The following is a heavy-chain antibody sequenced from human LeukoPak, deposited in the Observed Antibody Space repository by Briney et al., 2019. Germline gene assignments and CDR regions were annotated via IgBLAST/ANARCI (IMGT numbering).Heavy chain of an antibody. V-gene: IGHV1-46*01. CDR3: ARSQSWLVFDY. D-gene: IGHD5-18*01. CDR1: GYTFTSYY. CDR2: INPSGGST. Sequence: GASVKVSCKASGYTFTSYYMHWVRQAPGQGLEWMGIINPSGGSTSYAQKFQGRVTMTRDMSTSTVYMELSSLRSEDTAVYYCARSQSWLVFDYWGQGTLVTVSS. J-gene: IGHJ4*02.